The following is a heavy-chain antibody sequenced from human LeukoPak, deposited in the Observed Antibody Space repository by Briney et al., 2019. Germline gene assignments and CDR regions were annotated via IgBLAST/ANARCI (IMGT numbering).Heavy chain of an antibody. J-gene: IGHJ4*02. CDR2: IYHSGST. CDR1: GGSISSSSYY. CDR3: ASMNTETTYGY. V-gene: IGHV4-39*01. D-gene: IGHD4-11*01. Sequence: SETLSLTCTVSGGSISSSSYYWGWLRQPPGKGLEWIGNIYHSGSTYYNPSLKSRVTISIDTSKNQSSLKLSSVIAADTAVYYCASMNTETTYGYWGQGTLVTVSS.